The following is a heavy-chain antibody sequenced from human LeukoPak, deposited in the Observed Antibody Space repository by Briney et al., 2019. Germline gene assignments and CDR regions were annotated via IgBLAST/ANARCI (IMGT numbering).Heavy chain of an antibody. V-gene: IGHV4-61*01. CDR2: IYYSGST. J-gene: IGHJ3*02. Sequence: SETLSLTCTVSGGSVSSGCYYWSWIRQPPGKGLEWIGYIYYSGSTNYNPSLKSRVTISVDTSKNQFSLKLSSVTAADTAVYYCARLDSTDAFDIWGQGTMVTVSS. CDR1: GGSVSSGCYY. D-gene: IGHD3-22*01. CDR3: ARLDSTDAFDI.